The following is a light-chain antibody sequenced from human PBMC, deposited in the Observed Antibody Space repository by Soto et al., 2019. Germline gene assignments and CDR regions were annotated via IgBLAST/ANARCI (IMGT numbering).Light chain of an antibody. J-gene: IGKJ4*01. Sequence: IVMTQSPGSLAVSLGEGATINCRSSQSVLHSSYKNNYLAWYQQKPGQPPKLLIYWASTRESGVPDRFSGSGSGTDFTLTISRLQAEDVAVYYCQQYYSTPPTFGGGTKVEIK. V-gene: IGKV4-1*01. CDR2: WAS. CDR3: QQYYSTPPT. CDR1: QSVLHSSYKNNY.